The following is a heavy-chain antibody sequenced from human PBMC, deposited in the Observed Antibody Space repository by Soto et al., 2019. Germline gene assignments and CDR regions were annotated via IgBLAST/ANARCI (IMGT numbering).Heavy chain of an antibody. CDR1: GYSFTSYW. CDR3: AGGGVRGVITRTRDYYGMDV. D-gene: IGHD3-10*01. V-gene: IGHV5-51*01. J-gene: IGHJ6*02. CDR2: IYPGDSDT. Sequence: PGESLKISCKGSGYSFTSYWIGWVRQMPGKGLEWMGIIYPGDSDTRYSPSFQGQVTISADKSISTAYLQWSSLKASDTAMYYCAGGGVRGVITRTRDYYGMDVWAQGTTVTVS.